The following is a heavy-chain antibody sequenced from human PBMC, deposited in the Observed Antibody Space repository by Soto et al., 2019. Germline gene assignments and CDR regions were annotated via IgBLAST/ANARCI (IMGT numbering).Heavy chain of an antibody. J-gene: IGHJ1*01. CDR3: ARTSGDYGLSKYFQH. CDR2: IYYSGTT. V-gene: IGHV4-31*03. Sequence: QVQLQESGPGLVEPSQTLSLICTVSGGSISSGDYYWSWIRQLPGKGLEWIGYIYYSGTTFHNPSLKSRVSISVYTSKNLFSLKLSSMTAADTAVYYCARTSGDYGLSKYFQHWGQGTLVTVSS. CDR1: GGSISSGDYY. D-gene: IGHD4-17*01.